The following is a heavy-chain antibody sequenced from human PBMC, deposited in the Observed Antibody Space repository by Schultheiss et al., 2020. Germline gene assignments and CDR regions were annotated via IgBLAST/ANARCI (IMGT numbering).Heavy chain of an antibody. CDR3: ARQPRDPWFYYYGLDV. J-gene: IGHJ6*02. CDR2: IIPIFGTT. CDR1: GGTFNSYA. D-gene: IGHD3-9*01. Sequence: SVKVSCKASGGTFNSYAIIWVRQSPGQGLEWMGGIIPIFGTTTYAQRFQGRLTITADESTNAAYMELSSLTSEDTAVYFCARQPRDPWFYYYGLDVWGQGTTVTVAS. V-gene: IGHV1-69*13.